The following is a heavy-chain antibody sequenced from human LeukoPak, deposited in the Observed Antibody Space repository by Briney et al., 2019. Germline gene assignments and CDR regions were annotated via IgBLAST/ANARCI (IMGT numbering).Heavy chain of an antibody. D-gene: IGHD5-18*01. CDR2: IIPILGIA. CDR3: ARVSGYSYGYSWFDP. V-gene: IGHV1-69*04. J-gene: IGHJ5*02. Sequence: ASVKVSCKAPGGTFSSYAISWVRQAPGQGLEWMGRIIPILGIANYAQKFQGRVTITADKSTSTAYMELSSLRSEDTAVYYCARVSGYSYGYSWFDPWGQGTLVTVSS. CDR1: GGTFSSYA.